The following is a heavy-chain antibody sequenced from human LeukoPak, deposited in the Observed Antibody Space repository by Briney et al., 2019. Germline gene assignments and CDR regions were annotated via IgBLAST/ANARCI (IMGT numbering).Heavy chain of an antibody. CDR1: GFTFSSYG. V-gene: IGHV3-30*18. J-gene: IGHJ4*02. CDR2: ISYDGSNK. Sequence: PGGSLRLSCAASGFTFSSYGMHWVRQAPGKGLEWVAVISYDGSNKYYADSVKGRFTISRDNSKNTLYLQMNSLRAEDTAVYYCAKDVRYSGSYCDYWDQGTLVTVSS. CDR3: AKDVRYSGSYCDY. D-gene: IGHD1-26*01.